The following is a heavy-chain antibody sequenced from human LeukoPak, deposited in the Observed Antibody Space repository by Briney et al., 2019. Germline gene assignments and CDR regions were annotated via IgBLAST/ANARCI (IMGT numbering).Heavy chain of an antibody. J-gene: IGHJ6*02. CDR1: GFIFNSYG. Sequence: PGGSLRLSCAASGFIFNSYGMHWVRQAPGKGLEWVVVISYDGNKKDYADSVKGRFTISRDNSKNTLYLQMNSLRTEDTAVYYCAKDRVFYYYYYGMGVWGQGTTVTVSS. CDR2: ISYDGNKK. CDR3: AKDRVFYYYYYGMGV. V-gene: IGHV3-30*18. D-gene: IGHD3-10*01.